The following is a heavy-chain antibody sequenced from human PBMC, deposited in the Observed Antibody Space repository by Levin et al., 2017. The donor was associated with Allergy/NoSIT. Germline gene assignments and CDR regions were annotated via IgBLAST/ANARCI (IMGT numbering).Heavy chain of an antibody. Sequence: GGSLRLSCAASGFTFSNYWMHWVRQTPGKGLVWVSHINSDGSNTNYADSVKGRFTISRDNAKNTLYLQMNSLRDEDTAVYYCARGGCSSTSCLDNWGQGTLVTVSP. CDR3: ARGGCSSTSCLDN. J-gene: IGHJ4*02. CDR1: GFTFSNYW. D-gene: IGHD2-2*01. V-gene: IGHV3-74*01. CDR2: INSDGSNT.